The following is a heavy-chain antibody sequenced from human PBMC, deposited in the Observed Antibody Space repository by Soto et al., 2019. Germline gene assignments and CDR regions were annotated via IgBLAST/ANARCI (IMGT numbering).Heavy chain of an antibody. Sequence: QLQLQELGPGLVKPSETLSLTCTVSGGSICSSSYYWGWIRQPPGKGLEWIGSIYYSGSTYYNPSLKSRGTIAADTSKNQFSLTLSSVTAADTAVYYCARLYSGSHRGFDYWGQGTLVTVSS. J-gene: IGHJ4*02. D-gene: IGHD1-26*01. CDR1: GGSICSSSYY. CDR2: IYYSGST. CDR3: ARLYSGSHRGFDY. V-gene: IGHV4-39*01.